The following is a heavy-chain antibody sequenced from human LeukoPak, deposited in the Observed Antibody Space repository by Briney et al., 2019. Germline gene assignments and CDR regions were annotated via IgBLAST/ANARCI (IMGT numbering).Heavy chain of an antibody. CDR2: IYYSGST. Sequence: KPSETLSLTCTVSGGSISSSSYYWGWIRQPPGEGLEWIGSIYYSGSTYYNPSLKSRVTISVDTSKNQFSLKLSSVTAADTAVYYCARDQYSSSWYAYVGWGQGTLVTVFS. CDR3: ARDQYSSSWYAYVG. V-gene: IGHV4-39*07. J-gene: IGHJ4*02. D-gene: IGHD6-13*01. CDR1: GGSISSSSYY.